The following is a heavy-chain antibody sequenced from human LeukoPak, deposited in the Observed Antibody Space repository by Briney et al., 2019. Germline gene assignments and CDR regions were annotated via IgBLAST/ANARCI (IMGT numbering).Heavy chain of an antibody. J-gene: IGHJ2*01. CDR3: ARGAGYLISLRTNKLGSSYWYFDL. Sequence: SETLSLTCTVSGGSMNSHYWSWIRQPPGKGLEWIGFIYYTGSTNYNPSLKSRVTISIETSKNQFSLKLSSVTAADTAVYYCARGAGYLISLRTNKLGSSYWYFDLWGRGTLVTVSS. V-gene: IGHV4-59*11. CDR1: GGSMNSHY. CDR2: IYYTGST. D-gene: IGHD3-9*01.